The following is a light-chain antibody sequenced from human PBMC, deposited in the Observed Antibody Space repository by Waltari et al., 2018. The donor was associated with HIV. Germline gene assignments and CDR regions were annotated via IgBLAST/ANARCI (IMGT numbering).Light chain of an antibody. J-gene: IGLJ3*02. CDR3: QSADNSGCWV. CDR1: ALPKQY. CDR2: KDS. Sequence: SYELTQPPSVSVSPGQTARITCSGDALPKQYTFWYQQKPGQAPVLVIYKDSERPSGIPERFSASPSGTTVTLTISGVQAEDEADYYCQSADNSGCWVFGGGTKLTVL. V-gene: IGLV3-25*03.